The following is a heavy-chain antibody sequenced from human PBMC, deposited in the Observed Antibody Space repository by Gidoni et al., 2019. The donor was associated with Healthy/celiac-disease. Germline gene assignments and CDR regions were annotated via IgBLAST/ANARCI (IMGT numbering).Heavy chain of an antibody. CDR3: ARDANTARPLGNAFDI. V-gene: IGHV3-30-3*01. CDR2: ISYDGSNK. D-gene: IGHD5-18*01. Sequence: QVQLVESGGGVVQPGRSLRLSCAASGFTFSSYAMHWVRQAPGKGLEWVAVISYDGSNKYYADSVKGRFTISRDNSKNTLYLQMNSLRAEDTAVYYCARDANTARPLGNAFDIWGQGTMVTVSS. J-gene: IGHJ3*02. CDR1: GFTFSSYA.